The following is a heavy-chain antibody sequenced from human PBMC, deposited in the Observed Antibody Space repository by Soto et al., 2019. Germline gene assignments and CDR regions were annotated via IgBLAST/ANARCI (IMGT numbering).Heavy chain of an antibody. V-gene: IGHV4-31*03. CDR1: GHSLSSGGYY. Sequence: SLTCTVSGHSLSSGGYYWSWIRQPPGKGLEWVGYIYITGSTSYNPSLKSRLAMSLDTSKNQFSLRLTSVTAADTAVYFCARGWGSSGWPNLGQGTLVTVSS. CDR2: IYITGST. CDR3: ARGWGSSGWPN. J-gene: IGHJ4*02. D-gene: IGHD6-19*01.